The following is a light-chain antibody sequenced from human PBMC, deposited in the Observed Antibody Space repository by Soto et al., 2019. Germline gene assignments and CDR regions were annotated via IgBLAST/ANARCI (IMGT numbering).Light chain of an antibody. J-gene: IGKJ5*01. CDR2: GAS. Sequence: EIVLTQSPGTLSVSPGERVTFSCRASQSVDSNYLAWYQQKPGQTPRLIIYGASGRADGIPHRFSGSGFGTDFTLTISKVEPEDFAVYYCQQYGTPRSVTFGQGTRLEIK. CDR1: QSVDSNY. V-gene: IGKV3-20*01. CDR3: QQYGTPRSVT.